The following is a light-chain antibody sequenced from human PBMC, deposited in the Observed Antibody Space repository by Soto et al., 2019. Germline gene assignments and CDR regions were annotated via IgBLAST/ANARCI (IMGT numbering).Light chain of an antibody. V-gene: IGKV1-33*01. CDR3: QQYDGLPT. Sequence: IHITQSPASLCASVGDRVTITCQASQDISNYLNWYQQKPGKAPKVLIYDASNLGTGVPSRFSGSGSGTDFTFSISSLQPEDVATYYCQQYDGLPTFGQGTRLEIK. J-gene: IGKJ5*01. CDR1: QDISNY. CDR2: DAS.